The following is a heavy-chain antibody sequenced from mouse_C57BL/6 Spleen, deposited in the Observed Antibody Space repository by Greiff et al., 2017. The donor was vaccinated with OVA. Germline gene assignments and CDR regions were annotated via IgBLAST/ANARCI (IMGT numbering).Heavy chain of an antibody. Sequence: VQLQQPGAELVRPGASVTLSCKASGYTFTDYEMHWVKQTPVHGLEWIGAIDPETGGTAYNQKFKGKAILTADKSSSTAYMELRSLTSEDSAVYYCKGYFDVWGTGTTVTVSS. CDR2: IDPETGGT. V-gene: IGHV1-15*01. CDR3: KGYFDV. J-gene: IGHJ1*03. CDR1: GYTFTDYE.